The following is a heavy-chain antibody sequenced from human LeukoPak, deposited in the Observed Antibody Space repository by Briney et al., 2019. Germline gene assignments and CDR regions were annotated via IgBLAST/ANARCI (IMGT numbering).Heavy chain of an antibody. J-gene: IGHJ3*02. CDR3: ASTGAYCGGDCYYPAFDI. CDR1: GFTVRSNY. V-gene: IGHV3-53*01. Sequence: PGGSLRLSCAASGFTVRSNYMSWVRQAPGKGLEWVSVIYSGGRTYYADSVKGRFTISRDNSKNTLYLQMNSLRAEDTAVYYCASTGAYCGGDCYYPAFDIWGQGTMVTVSS. D-gene: IGHD2-21*02. CDR2: IYSGGRT.